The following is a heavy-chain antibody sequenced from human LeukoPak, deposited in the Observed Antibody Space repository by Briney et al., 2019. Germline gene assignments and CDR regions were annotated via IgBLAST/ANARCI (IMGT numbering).Heavy chain of an antibody. J-gene: IGHJ4*01. D-gene: IGHD3-22*01. CDR2: ISNSGNSI. Sequence: LTGGSLRLSCAASGFTFSSYEMNWVRQAPGKGLEWVSYISNSGNSIYYADSVKGRFTISRDNAKDSLYLQMNSLRAEDTAFYYCARGSYVVIAFFDFWGQGTLVTVSS. V-gene: IGHV3-48*03. CDR1: GFTFSSYE. CDR3: ARGSYVVIAFFDF.